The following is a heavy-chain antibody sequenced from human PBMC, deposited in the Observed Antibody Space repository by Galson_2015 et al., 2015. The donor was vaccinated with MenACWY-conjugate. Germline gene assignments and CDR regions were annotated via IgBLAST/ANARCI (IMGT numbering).Heavy chain of an antibody. CDR2: ISPDDSNT. J-gene: IGHJ6*02. CDR1: GYSFTTYW. V-gene: IGHV5-51*01. D-gene: IGHD1-26*01. CDR3: ARHPPGGRGMDV. Sequence: QSGAEVKKPGESLKISCKTTGYSFTTYWLAWVRQMPGTGLEWMGLISPDDSNTRYSPSFQGQVTISADKSISTAYLQWSSLKASDTAMYYCARHPPGGRGMDVWGQGTTVTVSS.